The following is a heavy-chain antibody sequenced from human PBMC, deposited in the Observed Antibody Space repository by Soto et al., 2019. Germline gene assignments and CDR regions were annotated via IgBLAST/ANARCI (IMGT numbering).Heavy chain of an antibody. Sequence: PGESLKISCKGSGYNFPTYWIAWVRQMPGKGLEWMGIIYPGDSDSRYSPFFQGQVTISADKSISTAYLQWSSLKASDTAMYYCARQYYDNSGGAFDIWGQGTMVTVSS. CDR2: IYPGDSDS. J-gene: IGHJ3*02. V-gene: IGHV5-51*01. D-gene: IGHD3-22*01. CDR1: GYNFPTYW. CDR3: ARQYYDNSGGAFDI.